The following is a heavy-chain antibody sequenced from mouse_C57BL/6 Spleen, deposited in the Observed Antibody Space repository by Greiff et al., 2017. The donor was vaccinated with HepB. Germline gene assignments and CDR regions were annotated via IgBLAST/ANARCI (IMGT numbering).Heavy chain of an antibody. CDR2: IDPSDSYT. J-gene: IGHJ3*01. V-gene: IGHV1-69*01. D-gene: IGHD3-2*02. CDR1: GYTFTSYW. CDR3: ARGQLRLPGAY. Sequence: VQLQQPGAELVMPGASVKLSCKASGYTFTSYWMHWVKQRPGQGLEWIGEIDPSDSYTNYNQKFKGKSTLTVDKSSSTAYMQLSSLTSEDSAVYYCARGQLRLPGAYWGQGTLVTVSA.